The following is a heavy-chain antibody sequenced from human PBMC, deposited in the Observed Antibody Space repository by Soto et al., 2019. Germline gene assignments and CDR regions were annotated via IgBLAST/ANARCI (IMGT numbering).Heavy chain of an antibody. J-gene: IGHJ4*02. CDR2: ISPYNGIT. V-gene: IGHV1-18*01. CDR3: AREVVARYFDY. D-gene: IGHD5-12*01. Sequence: ASVKVSCKASGYTFSSYGISWVRQAPGQGLEWMGRISPYNGITNFAQNFQGRVTITTDTPTSTAYMELSSLRSEDTAVYYCAREVVARYFDYWGQGTLVTVSS. CDR1: GYTFSSYG.